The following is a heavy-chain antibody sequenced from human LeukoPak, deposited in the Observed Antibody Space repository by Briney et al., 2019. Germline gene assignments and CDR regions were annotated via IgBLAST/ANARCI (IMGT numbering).Heavy chain of an antibody. Sequence: SETLSLTCTVSGGSISSSIYYWGWIRQPPGKGLEWIGEINHSGSTNYNPSLKSRVTISVDTSKNQFSLKLSSVTAADTAVYYCARGGVDYYDSSGPFDYWGQGTLVTVSS. CDR1: GGSISSSIYY. D-gene: IGHD3-22*01. V-gene: IGHV4-39*07. CDR2: INHSGST. CDR3: ARGGVDYYDSSGPFDY. J-gene: IGHJ4*02.